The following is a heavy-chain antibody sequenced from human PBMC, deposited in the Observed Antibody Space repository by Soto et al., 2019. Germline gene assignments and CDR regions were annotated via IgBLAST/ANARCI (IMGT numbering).Heavy chain of an antibody. CDR3: AKDPSSGYSPLLDY. CDR2: ISWNSGSI. D-gene: IGHD5-12*01. Sequence: GGSLRLSCAASGFTFDDYAMHWVRQAPGKGLEWVSGISWNSGSIGYADSVKGRFTISRDNAKNSLYLQMNSLRAEDTALYYCAKDPSSGYSPLLDYWGQGTLVTVSS. CDR1: GFTFDDYA. V-gene: IGHV3-9*01. J-gene: IGHJ4*02.